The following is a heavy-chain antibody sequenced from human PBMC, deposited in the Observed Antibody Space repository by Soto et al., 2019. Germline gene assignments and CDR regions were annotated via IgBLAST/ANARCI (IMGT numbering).Heavy chain of an antibody. CDR2: MNPYSGNT. V-gene: IGHV1-8*01. D-gene: IGHD2-21*01. J-gene: IGHJ4*02. CDR3: VRAPLDYYSADDFDN. Sequence: QVQLVQSGAELKRPGASVKVSCKASGYTFTNNDINWVRQATGQGLEWMGWMNPYSGNTGYAQKFQGRVTMTRDNSITTAYMELSSLRSEDTAVYYCVRAPLDYYSADDFDNWGQGTLVTVSS. CDR1: GYTFTNND.